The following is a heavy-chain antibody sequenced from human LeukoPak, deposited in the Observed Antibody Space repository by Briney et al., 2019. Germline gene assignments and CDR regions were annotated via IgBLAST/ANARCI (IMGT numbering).Heavy chain of an antibody. CDR2: MNPKTGNT. CDR3: ARGPALHKNWVGGRWFDP. CDR1: GYTLTELS. Sequence: ASVKVSCKVSGYTLTELSMHWVRQAPGKGLEWMGWMNPKTGNTGYAQNFQGRVTMTRDTSESTAYMELSSLRSEDTAMYYCARGPALHKNWVGGRWFDPWGQGTLVTVSS. D-gene: IGHD3-16*01. V-gene: IGHV1-8*01. J-gene: IGHJ5*02.